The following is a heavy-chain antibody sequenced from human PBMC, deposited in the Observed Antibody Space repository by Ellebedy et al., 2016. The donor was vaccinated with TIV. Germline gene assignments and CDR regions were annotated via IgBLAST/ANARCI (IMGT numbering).Heavy chain of an antibody. CDR2: ISYDGSNK. Sequence: GESLKISCAASGFTFSSYGMHWVRQAPGKGLEWVAVISYDGSNKYYADSVKGRFTISRDNSKNTLYLQMNSLRAEDTAVYYCALVLLWFGGKSDAFDIWGQGTMVTVSS. D-gene: IGHD3-10*01. CDR3: ALVLLWFGGKSDAFDI. V-gene: IGHV3-30*03. J-gene: IGHJ3*02. CDR1: GFTFSSYG.